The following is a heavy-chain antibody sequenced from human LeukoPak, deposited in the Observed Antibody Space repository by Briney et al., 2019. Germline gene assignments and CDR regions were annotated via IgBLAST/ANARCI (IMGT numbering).Heavy chain of an antibody. CDR3: ARDKLVPAAMSAFDI. D-gene: IGHD2-2*01. V-gene: IGHV3-48*02. Sequence: GGSLRLSCAASGFTFSSYSMNWVRQAPGKGLEWVSYISSGSSMIYYTDFVKGRFTISRDDAKNSLYLQMNSLRDEDTAVYYCARDKLVPAAMSAFDIWGQGTMVTVSS. J-gene: IGHJ3*02. CDR1: GFTFSSYS. CDR2: ISSGSSMI.